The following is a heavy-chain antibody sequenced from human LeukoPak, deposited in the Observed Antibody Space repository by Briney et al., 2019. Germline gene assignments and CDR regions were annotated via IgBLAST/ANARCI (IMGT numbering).Heavy chain of an antibody. CDR1: GFAFSSYH. CDR3: ARVVQDVTGADF. J-gene: IGHJ4*02. D-gene: IGHD3-9*01. CDR2: IHSTSSTI. Sequence: PGGSLRLSCAASGFAFSSYHMNWVRQAPGKGLEWISYIHSTSSTIHYADSVKGRLTISRDNAKNSLYLQMNSLRAEDTAVYYCARVVQDVTGADFWGQGTLVTVSS. V-gene: IGHV3-48*01.